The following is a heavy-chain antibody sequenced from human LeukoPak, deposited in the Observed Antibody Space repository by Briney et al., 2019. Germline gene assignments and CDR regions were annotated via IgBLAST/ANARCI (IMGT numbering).Heavy chain of an antibody. CDR1: GGSISSYD. D-gene: IGHD3-22*01. J-gene: IGHJ3*02. CDR2: IYTNGST. Sequence: SETLSLTCTVSGGSISSYDWSWIRQPPGKGLEWIGYIYTNGSTKYNPSLKSRVTISLDTSKNQFTLKLSSVTAADTAVYYCARRDYYDSSGYSFAFDIWGQGTMVTVSS. V-gene: IGHV4-4*09. CDR3: ARRDYYDSSGYSFAFDI.